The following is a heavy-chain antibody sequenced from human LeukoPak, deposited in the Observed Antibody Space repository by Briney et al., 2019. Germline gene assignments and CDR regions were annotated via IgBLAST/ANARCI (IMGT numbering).Heavy chain of an antibody. J-gene: IGHJ5*02. CDR3: ARASSGWSRGRSWFDP. CDR2: IYTSGST. Sequence: TSETLSLTCTVSGGSISSYYWSWIRQPAGKGLEWIGRIYTSGSTNYNPSLKSRVTMSVDTSKNQFSLKLSSVPAADTAVYYCARASSGWSRGRSWFDPWGQGTLVTVSS. CDR1: GGSISSYY. V-gene: IGHV4-4*07. D-gene: IGHD6-19*01.